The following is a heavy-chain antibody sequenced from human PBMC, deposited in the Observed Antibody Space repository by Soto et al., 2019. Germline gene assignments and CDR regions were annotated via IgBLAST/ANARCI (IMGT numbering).Heavy chain of an antibody. D-gene: IGHD2-2*01. CDR1: GYSFTSYW. V-gene: IGHV5-10-1*01. CDR3: ASSPIVVVPAAKGGAGYGMDV. J-gene: IGHJ6*02. CDR2: IDPSDSYT. Sequence: PGESLKISCKGSGYSFTSYWISWVRQMPGKGLEWMGRIDPSDSYTNYSPSFQGHVTISADKSISTAYLQWSSLEASDTAMYYCASSPIVVVPAAKGGAGYGMDVWGQGTTVTVSS.